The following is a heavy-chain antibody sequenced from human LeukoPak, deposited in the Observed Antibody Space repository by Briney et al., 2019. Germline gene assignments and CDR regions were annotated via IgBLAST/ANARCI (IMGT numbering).Heavy chain of an antibody. V-gene: IGHV1-46*01. CDR2: INPSGGST. J-gene: IGHJ6*02. D-gene: IGHD3-16*01. CDR3: ARDGPTFYYYYGMDV. CDR1: GYTFTSYY. Sequence: ASVKVSCKASGYTFTSYYMHWVRQAPGQGLEWMGIINPSGGSTSYAQKFQGRVTMTRDTSTSTVYMELSSLRSEDTAVYYCARDGPTFYYYYGMDVWGQGTTVTVSS.